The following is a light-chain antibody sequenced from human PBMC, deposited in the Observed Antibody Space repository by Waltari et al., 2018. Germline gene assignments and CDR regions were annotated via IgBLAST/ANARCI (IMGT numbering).Light chain of an antibody. J-gene: IGLJ1*01. CDR1: SSDVGGYNY. CDR3: SSYTSSSCYV. V-gene: IGLV2-14*01. CDR2: EVS. Sequence: QSALTQPASVSGSPGQSITLSCTGTSSDVGGYNYVSWYQQHPGKAPNLMIYEVSNRPSGVSNRFSGSKSGNTASLTISGLQAEDEADYYCSSYTSSSCYVFGTGTKVTVL.